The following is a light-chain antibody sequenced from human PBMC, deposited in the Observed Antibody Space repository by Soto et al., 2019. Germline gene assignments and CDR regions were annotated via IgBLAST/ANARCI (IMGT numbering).Light chain of an antibody. CDR3: QEHASI. V-gene: IGKV3-20*01. Sequence: VLTQSPGTLSLSPGERATLSCRANQNLGDGRLAWYQQKPGQPPTLLIYDASTRATGIPDRFSGSGPGTDFTLTISRLEPEDFAVYYCQEHASIFGQGTRLEI. CDR1: QNLGDGR. J-gene: IGKJ5*01. CDR2: DAS.